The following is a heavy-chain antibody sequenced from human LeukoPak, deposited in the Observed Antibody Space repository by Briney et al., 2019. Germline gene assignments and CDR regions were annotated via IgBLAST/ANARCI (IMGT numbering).Heavy chain of an antibody. J-gene: IGHJ5*02. Sequence: PSETLSLTCAVYGGSFSGYFWTWIRQSPGKGLEWIGYIYYSGSTNYDPPLKRRVTISVDMSKNQFSLKLTSVTAADTAVYYCARYDYSSGYPGSWLDPWGQGTLVTVSS. CDR2: IYYSGST. CDR1: GGSFSGYF. V-gene: IGHV4-59*08. D-gene: IGHD3-10*01. CDR3: ARYDYSSGYPGSWLDP.